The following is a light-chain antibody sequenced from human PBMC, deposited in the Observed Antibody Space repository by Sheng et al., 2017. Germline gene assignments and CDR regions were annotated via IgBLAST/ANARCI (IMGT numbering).Light chain of an antibody. V-gene: IGLV6-57*01. CDR2: EDR. J-gene: IGLJ2*01. CDR3: QSYDRSTVA. Sequence: FVLTQPHSVSESPGKTVTISCTRSSGSFASNSVQWLQQRPGSSPTTVIYEDRQRPSGVPDRFSGSIDSSSNTASLTISGLKTEDEADYYCQSYDRSTVAFGGGTKLTVL. CDR1: SGSFASNS.